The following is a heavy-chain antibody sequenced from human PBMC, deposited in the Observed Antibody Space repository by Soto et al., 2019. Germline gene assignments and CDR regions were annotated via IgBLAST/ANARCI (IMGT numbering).Heavy chain of an antibody. Sequence: QITLKESGPTLVKPTQTLTLTCTFSGFSLSTTGVGVGWIRQPPGKALEWLALMYWADYKRYSPSLKSRLTSAQDTSKHQGVLTMTNMDPVATATYYCAHRQGSIVVNGDNWFDPWGQGTLVTVSS. CDR2: MYWADYK. CDR3: AHRQGSIVVNGDNWFDP. V-gene: IGHV2-5*02. CDR1: GFSLSTTGVG. J-gene: IGHJ5*02. D-gene: IGHD1-26*01.